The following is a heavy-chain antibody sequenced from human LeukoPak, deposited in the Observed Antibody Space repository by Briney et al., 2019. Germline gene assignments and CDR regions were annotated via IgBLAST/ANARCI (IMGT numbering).Heavy chain of an antibody. CDR3: ATDPPITMVPPTMDV. J-gene: IGHJ6*02. CDR2: FDPEDGET. Sequence: ASVKVSCKVSGYTLTELSMHWVRQAPGKGLEWMGGFDPEDGETIYAQKFQGRVIMTEDTSTDTAYMELSSLRSEDTAVYYCATDPPITMVPPTMDVWGQGTTVTVSS. V-gene: IGHV1-24*01. D-gene: IGHD3-10*01. CDR1: GYTLTELS.